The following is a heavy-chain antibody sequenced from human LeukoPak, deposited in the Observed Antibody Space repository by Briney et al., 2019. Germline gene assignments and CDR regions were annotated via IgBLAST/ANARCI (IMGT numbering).Heavy chain of an antibody. D-gene: IGHD6-13*01. CDR3: AKDFNKAGGTCFDY. V-gene: IGHV3-30-3*01. J-gene: IGHJ4*02. CDR1: GFSLSNFQ. Sequence: GGSLRLSCVASGFSLSNFQMYWVRQAPGKGLEWVSIISLDGSTEFYADSVRGRFTLSRDNSKNTLYLQMNSLTAADTAVYYCAKDFNKAGGTCFDYWGQGALVTVSS. CDR2: ISLDGSTE.